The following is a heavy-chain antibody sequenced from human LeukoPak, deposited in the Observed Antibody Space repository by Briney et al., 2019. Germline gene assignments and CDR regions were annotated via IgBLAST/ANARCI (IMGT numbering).Heavy chain of an antibody. CDR1: GGSISSSSYY. CDR3: ARDRPYCTNGVCYRYYFDY. Sequence: PSETLSLTCTVSGGSISSSSYYWGWIRQPPGKGLEWIGSIYYSGSTYYNPSLKSRVTISVDTSKNQFSLKLSSVTAADTAVYYCARDRPYCTNGVCYRYYFDYWGQGTLVTVSS. J-gene: IGHJ4*02. D-gene: IGHD2-8*01. CDR2: IYYSGST. V-gene: IGHV4-39*07.